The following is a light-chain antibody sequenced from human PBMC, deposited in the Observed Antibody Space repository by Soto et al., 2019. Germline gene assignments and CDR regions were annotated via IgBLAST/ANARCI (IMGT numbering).Light chain of an antibody. CDR3: QQYNTYSWT. Sequence: DIQMTQSPSTLSASVGDTVTITCRASQAISSWLAWYQQKPGNAPNLLIYDASSLESGVPSRFSGSGSGTEFTLTISSLLPEDFATYYCQQYNTYSWTFGQGTKVDIK. CDR1: QAISSW. V-gene: IGKV1-5*01. J-gene: IGKJ1*01. CDR2: DAS.